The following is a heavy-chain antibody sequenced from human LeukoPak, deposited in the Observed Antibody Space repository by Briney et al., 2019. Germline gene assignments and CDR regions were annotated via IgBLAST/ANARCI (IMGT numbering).Heavy chain of an antibody. CDR1: GFTFSSYA. Sequence: GGSLRLSCAASGFTFSSYAMSWVRQAPGKGLEWVSAISGSGGSTYYADSVKGRFTISRDNSKNTLYLQMGSLRAEDMAVYYCARDLLVRGPLDYWGQGTLVTVSS. CDR2: ISGSGGST. J-gene: IGHJ4*02. V-gene: IGHV3-23*01. D-gene: IGHD2/OR15-2a*01. CDR3: ARDLLVRGPLDY.